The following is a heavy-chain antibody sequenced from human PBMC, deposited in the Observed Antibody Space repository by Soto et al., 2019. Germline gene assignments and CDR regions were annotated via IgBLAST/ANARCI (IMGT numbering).Heavy chain of an antibody. Sequence: QVQLVQSGAEVKKPGASVKVSCKASGYTFTGYYMHWVRQAPGQGLEWMGWINPNSGGTNYAQKLQGWVTMTRDTSISTAYMELSRLRSDDTAVYYCAREDEDYYGSGLGYWGQGTLVTVSS. CDR2: INPNSGGT. D-gene: IGHD3-10*01. J-gene: IGHJ4*02. CDR3: AREDEDYYGSGLGY. V-gene: IGHV1-2*04. CDR1: GYTFTGYY.